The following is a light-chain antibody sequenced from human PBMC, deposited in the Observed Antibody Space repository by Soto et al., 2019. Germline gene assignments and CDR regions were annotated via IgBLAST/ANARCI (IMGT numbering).Light chain of an antibody. CDR2: QVS. Sequence: LTQPPSVSGSPGQSVTISCTGTSSDVGSDNRVSWYQQPPGTAPKLMIYQVSNRPSGVPDRFSGSKSGNTASLTISGLQTDDEADYYCTLHRNSNTVFGTGTKLTVL. CDR3: TLHRNSNTV. CDR1: SSDVGSDNR. V-gene: IGLV2-18*01. J-gene: IGLJ1*01.